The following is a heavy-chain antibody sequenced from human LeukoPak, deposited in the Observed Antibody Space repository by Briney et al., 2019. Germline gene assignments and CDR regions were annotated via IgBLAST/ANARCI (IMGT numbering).Heavy chain of an antibody. CDR3: AREVRRYDFWSGELDY. CDR1: GGTFSSYA. J-gene: IGHJ4*02. CDR2: IIPIFGTA. Sequence: SVNVSCKASGGTFSSYAISWVRQAPGQGLEWMGGIIPIFGTANYAQKFQGRVTITADESTSTAYMELSSLRSEDTAVYYCAREVRRYDFWSGELDYWGQGTLVTVSS. D-gene: IGHD3-3*01. V-gene: IGHV1-69*13.